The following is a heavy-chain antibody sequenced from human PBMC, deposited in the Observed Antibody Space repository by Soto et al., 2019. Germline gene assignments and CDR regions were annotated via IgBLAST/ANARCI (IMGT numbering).Heavy chain of an antibody. CDR1: GFAISGGYY. Sequence: SETLSLTCSVAGFAISGGYYWSWVRQPPGKGLEWIGSIYPSVSSYHNPSLETRVRLSIDTSKNQFTLNLTSVTAADTALYYCAREKVGTTFFDNWGQGIQVTVSS. CDR3: AREKVGTTFFDN. CDR2: IYPSVSS. D-gene: IGHD1-1*01. J-gene: IGHJ4*02. V-gene: IGHV4-38-2*02.